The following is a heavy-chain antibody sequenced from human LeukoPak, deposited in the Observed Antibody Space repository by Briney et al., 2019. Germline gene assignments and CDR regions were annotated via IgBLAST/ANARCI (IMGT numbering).Heavy chain of an antibody. Sequence: GGSLRLSCTASGFPFSSYCMHWVRHAPGKGLGWVSHVNTDGNRTSFADSVKGRFTISRDNAKNTVYLQMNSLRAEDTAVYFCARESGSGWAFDHWGQGTLVTVFS. CDR1: GFPFSSYC. J-gene: IGHJ4*02. CDR2: VNTDGNRT. V-gene: IGHV3-74*01. CDR3: ARESGSGWAFDH. D-gene: IGHD6-19*01.